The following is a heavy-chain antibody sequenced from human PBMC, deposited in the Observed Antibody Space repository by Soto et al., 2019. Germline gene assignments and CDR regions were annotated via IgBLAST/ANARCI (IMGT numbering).Heavy chain of an antibody. J-gene: IGHJ6*02. Sequence: SETLSLTCTVSGGSISSGGYYWSWSRQHPGKGLEWIGYIYYSGSTYYNPSLKSRVTISVDTSKNQFSLKLSSVTAADTAVYYCARDLYGSGSYYYYYYGMDVWGQGTTVTVSS. D-gene: IGHD3-10*01. V-gene: IGHV4-31*03. CDR2: IYYSGST. CDR3: ARDLYGSGSYYYYYYGMDV. CDR1: GGSISSGGYY.